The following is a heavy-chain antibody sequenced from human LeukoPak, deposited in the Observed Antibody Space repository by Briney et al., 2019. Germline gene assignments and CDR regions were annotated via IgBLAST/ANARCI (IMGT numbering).Heavy chain of an antibody. D-gene: IGHD3-22*01. CDR2: INHSGST. Sequence: PSETLSLTCAVYGGSFSGYYWSWIRQPPGKGLEWIGEINHSGSTNYNPSLKSRVTISVDTSKNQFSLKLSSVTAADTAVYYCARARLYDSRRDAFDIWGQGTMVTVSS. CDR3: ARARLYDSRRDAFDI. V-gene: IGHV4-34*01. CDR1: GGSFSGYY. J-gene: IGHJ3*02.